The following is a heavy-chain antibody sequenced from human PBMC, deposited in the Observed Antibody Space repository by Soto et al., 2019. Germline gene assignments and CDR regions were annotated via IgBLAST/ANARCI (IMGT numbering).Heavy chain of an antibody. Sequence: EVPLLESGGGLVQPGGSLRLSCAASGFTFSSYAMNWVRQAPGNGLEWVSVISGSSSSTYYADSVKGRFTISRDISTHTLYLPVDSLTAEDTPVYYCASGGSGRDYDHWGQGSLVTVSS. D-gene: IGHD1-26*01. V-gene: IGHV3-23*01. CDR3: ASGGSGRDYDH. CDR1: GFTFSSYA. J-gene: IGHJ4*02. CDR2: ISGSSSST.